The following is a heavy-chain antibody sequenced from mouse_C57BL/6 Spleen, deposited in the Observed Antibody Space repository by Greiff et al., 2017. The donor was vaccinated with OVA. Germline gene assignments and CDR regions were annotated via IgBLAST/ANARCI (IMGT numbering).Heavy chain of an antibody. CDR1: GYTFTDYN. J-gene: IGHJ1*03. D-gene: IGHD1-1*01. CDR3: ARGGVYYYGSSPWYFDV. CDR2: INPNNGGT. Sequence: VQLKESGPELVKPGASVKIPCKASGYTFTDYNMDWVKQSHGKSLEWIGDINPNNGGTIYNQKFKGKATLTVDKSSSTAYMELRSLTSEDTAVYYCARGGVYYYGSSPWYFDVWGTGTTVTVSS. V-gene: IGHV1-18*01.